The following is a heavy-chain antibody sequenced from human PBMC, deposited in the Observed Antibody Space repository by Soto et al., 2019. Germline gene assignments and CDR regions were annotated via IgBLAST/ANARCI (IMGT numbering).Heavy chain of an antibody. V-gene: IGHV1-69*08. Sequence: QVQLVQSGAEVKKPGSSVKVSCKASGGTFGTYTISWVRQAPGQGLEWMGRILPILGKADYAQKFQGRVTITADKSTSTAYVELSGLGSEDTAVYYCARDPTTWGQGTLLTVSS. D-gene: IGHD1-1*01. J-gene: IGHJ4*02. CDR1: GGTFGTYT. CDR2: ILPILGKA. CDR3: ARDPTT.